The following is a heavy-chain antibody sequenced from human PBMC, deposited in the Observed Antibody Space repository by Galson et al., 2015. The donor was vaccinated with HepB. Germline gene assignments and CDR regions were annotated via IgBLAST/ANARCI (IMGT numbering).Heavy chain of an antibody. CDR2: ISSSSSYI. D-gene: IGHD4-17*01. CDR1: GFTFSSYS. J-gene: IGHJ6*02. V-gene: IGHV3-21*01. CDR3: ARDFTVSLGGMDV. Sequence: SLRLSCAASGFTFSSYSMNWVRQAPGKGLEWVSSISSSSSYIYYADSVKGRFTISRDNAKNSLYLQMNSLRAEDTAVYYCARDFTVSLGGMDVWGQGTTVTVSS.